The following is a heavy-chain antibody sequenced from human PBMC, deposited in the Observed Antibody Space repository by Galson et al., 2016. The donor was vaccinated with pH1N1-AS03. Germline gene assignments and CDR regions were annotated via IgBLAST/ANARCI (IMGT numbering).Heavy chain of an antibody. V-gene: IGHV1-69*13. CDR1: GGTFATYA. D-gene: IGHD2/OR15-2a*01. CDR2: IIPLSETI. J-gene: IGHJ4*02. CDR3: ARDRYCDSSREFYESVY. Sequence: SVKVSCKAPGGTFATYAISWVRQARGQGLEWMGGIIPLSETITYAQKFQGRLTLTADDSTGTASMELTSLTSDDTAVYYCARDRYCDSSREFYESVYWGQGTLVTVSS.